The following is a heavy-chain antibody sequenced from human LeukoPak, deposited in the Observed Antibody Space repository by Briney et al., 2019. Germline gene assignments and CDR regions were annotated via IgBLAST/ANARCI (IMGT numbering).Heavy chain of an antibody. Sequence: GGSLRLSCAASGFTFSSYAMHWVRQAPGKGLEWVAVISYDGSNKYYADSVKGRFTISRDNSKNMLYLQMNSLRAEDTAVYSCARGTVTAPDYWGQGILVTVSS. V-gene: IGHV3-30*14. CDR3: ARGTVTAPDY. D-gene: IGHD4-17*01. J-gene: IGHJ4*02. CDR2: ISYDGSNK. CDR1: GFTFSSYA.